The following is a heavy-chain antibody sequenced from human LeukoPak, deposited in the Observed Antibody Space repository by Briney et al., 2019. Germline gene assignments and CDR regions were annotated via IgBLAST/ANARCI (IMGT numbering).Heavy chain of an antibody. CDR3: ARGLHDYGDYVTYYGMDV. Sequence: SETLSLTCTVSGGSISSSSYYWSWIRQPAGKGLEWIGRIYTSGSTNYNPSLKSRVTMSVDTSKNQFSLKLSSVTAAGTAVYYCARGLHDYGDYVTYYGMDVWGQGTTVTVSS. CDR1: GGSISSSSYY. D-gene: IGHD4-17*01. CDR2: IYTSGST. J-gene: IGHJ6*02. V-gene: IGHV4-61*02.